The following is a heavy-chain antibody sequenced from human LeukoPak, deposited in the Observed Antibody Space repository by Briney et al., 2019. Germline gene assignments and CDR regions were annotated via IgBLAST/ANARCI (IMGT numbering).Heavy chain of an antibody. CDR3: ARPAAYCGGDCYWAFDY. D-gene: IGHD2-21*01. CDR1: GVTFSGYS. Sequence: GGSLRLSCAGSGVTFSGYSMNWVRQAPGKGLEWVSAITATGLHIYYADSVKGRFTISRDNAKNSLYLQMNSLRAEDTAVYYCARPAAYCGGDCYWAFDYWGQGTLVTVSS. CDR2: ITATGLHI. J-gene: IGHJ4*02. V-gene: IGHV3-21*01.